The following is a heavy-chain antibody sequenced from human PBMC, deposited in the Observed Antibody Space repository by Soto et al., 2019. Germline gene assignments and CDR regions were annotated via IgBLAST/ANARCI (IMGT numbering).Heavy chain of an antibody. J-gene: IGHJ6*03. CDR3: ARGRGRLRPRARPYYYMDV. Sequence: QVQLVQSGAEVKKPGASVKVSCKASGYTFTSYGISWVRQAPGQGLEWMGGISAYNGNTNYAQKLQGRVTMTTDTSTSTAYMELRSLRSDDTAVYYCARGRGRLRPRARPYYYMDVWGKGTTVTVSS. V-gene: IGHV1-18*01. CDR1: GYTFTSYG. D-gene: IGHD4-17*01. CDR2: ISAYNGNT.